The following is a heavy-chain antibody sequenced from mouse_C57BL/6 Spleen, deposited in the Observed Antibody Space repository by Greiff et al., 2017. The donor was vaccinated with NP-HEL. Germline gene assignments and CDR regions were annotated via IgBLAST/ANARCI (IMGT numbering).Heavy chain of an antibody. CDR2: IDPSDSYT. Sequence: QVQLKQPGAELVMPGASVKLSCKASGYTFTSYWMHWVKQRPGQGLEWIGEIDPSDSYTNYNQKFKGKSTLTVYKSSSTAYMQLSSLTSEDSAVYYCATAQAAWFAYWGQGTLVTVSA. V-gene: IGHV1-69*01. CDR1: GYTFTSYW. D-gene: IGHD3-2*02. J-gene: IGHJ3*01. CDR3: ATAQAAWFAY.